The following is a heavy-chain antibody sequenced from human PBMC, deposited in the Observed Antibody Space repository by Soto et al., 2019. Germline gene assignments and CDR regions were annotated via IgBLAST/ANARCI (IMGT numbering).Heavy chain of an antibody. CDR2: IYYSGST. CDR1: GGSLRPGGYY. D-gene: IGHD3-22*01. Sequence: ASEDLSPPYTVSGGSLRPGGYYLSRIPPQPRKALEWIGYIYYSGSTYYNPSLKSRVTISVDTSKNQFSLKLSSVTAADTAVYYCARGPLMIVVEDYYYGMDVWGQGPRSPSP. CDR3: ARGPLMIVVEDYYYGMDV. J-gene: IGHJ6*02. V-gene: IGHV4-31*03.